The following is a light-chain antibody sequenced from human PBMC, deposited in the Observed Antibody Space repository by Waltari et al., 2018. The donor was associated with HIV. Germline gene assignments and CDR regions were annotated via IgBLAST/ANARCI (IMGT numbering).Light chain of an antibody. CDR2: DVN. CDR1: ASDVGGYHY. Sequence: QSALTQPRSVSGSPGQSVTISCTGSASDVGGYHYVSWYQQHPGKAPKTLIYDVNKRPSGFPDRFSGAKSGNTASLTISGLQTEDEADYYCCSYAGSSYVFGTETKVTVL. V-gene: IGLV2-11*01. J-gene: IGLJ1*01. CDR3: CSYAGSSYV.